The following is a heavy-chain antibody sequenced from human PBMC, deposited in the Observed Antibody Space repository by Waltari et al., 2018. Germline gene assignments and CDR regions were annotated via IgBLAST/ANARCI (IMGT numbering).Heavy chain of an antibody. D-gene: IGHD2-15*01. Sequence: EVQRVESGGGLVQPGGSLRRSCAASGCIFSTYSMNWVRQAPGKGLEWLSYISGSSRTIYYAGSVKGRFTISRDNAKNSLYLHMNSLRAEDTAIYYCARDKTPVDYRGQGTLVTVSS. CDR1: GCIFSTYS. CDR3: ARDKTPVDY. CDR2: ISGSSRTI. V-gene: IGHV3-48*04. J-gene: IGHJ4*02.